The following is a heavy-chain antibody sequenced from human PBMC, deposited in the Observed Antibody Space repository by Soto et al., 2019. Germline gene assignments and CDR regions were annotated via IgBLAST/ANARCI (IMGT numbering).Heavy chain of an antibody. J-gene: IGHJ6*03. D-gene: IGHD2-15*01. Sequence: PGGSLRLSCAASGFTFSSYAMSWVRQAPGKGLEWVSAISGSGGSTYYADSVKGRFTISRDNSKNTLYMQMNSLRAEDTAVYYCAKMRTYYCSGGSCYYYYYMDVWGKGTTVTVSS. V-gene: IGHV3-23*01. CDR1: GFTFSSYA. CDR2: ISGSGGST. CDR3: AKMRTYYCSGGSCYYYYYMDV.